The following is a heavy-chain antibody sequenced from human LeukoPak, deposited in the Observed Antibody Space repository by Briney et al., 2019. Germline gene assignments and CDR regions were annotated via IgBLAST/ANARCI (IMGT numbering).Heavy chain of an antibody. CDR1: SGSISSSNYY. J-gene: IGHJ4*02. CDR3: AGREVRYQLELLNPYFHY. Sequence: PSETLSLTCTVSSGSISSSNYYWGWIRQPPGKGLEWIGSISYGGSAYYNPSLKSRVTISVDTSKNQFSLNLSSVTAADTAVYYCAGREVRYQLELLNPYFHYWGQGNLVTVSS. V-gene: IGHV4-39*01. D-gene: IGHD1-26*01. CDR2: ISYGGSA.